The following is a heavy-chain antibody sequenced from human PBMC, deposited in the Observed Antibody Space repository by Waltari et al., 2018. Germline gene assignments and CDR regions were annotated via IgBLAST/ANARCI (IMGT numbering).Heavy chain of an antibody. CDR3: ARARGGFGVVKNFDY. CDR1: VNSLTSYW. V-gene: IGHV5-51*01. CDR2: IYPGDSDT. Sequence: EGQLVQSGAEGKRPGGPLRTPGRVSVNSLTSYWTGWVPQMRGKGLEWMGIIYPGDSDTRYSPSFQGQVTISADKSISTAYLQWSSLKASDTAMYYCARARGGFGVVKNFDYWGQGTLVTVSS. D-gene: IGHD3-3*01. J-gene: IGHJ4*02.